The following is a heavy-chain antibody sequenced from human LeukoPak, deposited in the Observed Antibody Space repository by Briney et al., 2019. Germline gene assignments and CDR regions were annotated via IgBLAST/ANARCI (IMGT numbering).Heavy chain of an antibody. V-gene: IGHV3-48*03. CDR2: ISSSGSTI. J-gene: IGHJ6*04. Sequence: PGGSLRLSCAAAGFTFSSYEMNWVRQAPGKGLEWVSYISSSGSTIYYADSVKGRFTISRDNAKNSLYLQMNSLRAEDTAVYYCAREGYSSSWYPKYGMDVWGKGTTVTVSS. D-gene: IGHD6-13*01. CDR1: GFTFSSYE. CDR3: AREGYSSSWYPKYGMDV.